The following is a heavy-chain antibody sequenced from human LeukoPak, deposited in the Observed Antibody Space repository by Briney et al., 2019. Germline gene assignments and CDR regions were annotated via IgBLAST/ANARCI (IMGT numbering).Heavy chain of an antibody. Sequence: GESLKISCKGSGYSFTTYCIGWVRQMPGKGLECMGIIYPGDSDTTYSPSFRGQVTISADKSISAAFLQWSSLKASDTGMYYCARLAVRGRSTGWFDPWGQGTLVTVSS. J-gene: IGHJ5*02. CDR1: GYSFTTYC. D-gene: IGHD3-16*01. CDR3: ARLAVRGRSTGWFDP. CDR2: IYPGDSDT. V-gene: IGHV5-51*01.